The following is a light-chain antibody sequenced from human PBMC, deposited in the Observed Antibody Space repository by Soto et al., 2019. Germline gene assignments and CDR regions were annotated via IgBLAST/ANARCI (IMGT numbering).Light chain of an antibody. V-gene: IGKV1-5*03. Sequence: DIQMTQSPSTLSASVGDRVTIICRASQSISSWLAWYQQKPGKAPKLLIYKASSLESRVPSRFSGSGSGTEFTLTISSLQPDDFATYYCQQYNSYPLTFGGGTKVDIK. CDR2: KAS. CDR1: QSISSW. J-gene: IGKJ4*01. CDR3: QQYNSYPLT.